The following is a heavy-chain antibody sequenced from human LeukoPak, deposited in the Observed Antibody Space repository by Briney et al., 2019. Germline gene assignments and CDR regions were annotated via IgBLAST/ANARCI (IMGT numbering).Heavy chain of an antibody. V-gene: IGHV4-59*11. CDR1: GGFISNHY. Sequence: SETLSLTCTVSGGFISNHYWSWIRQPPGMGLEWIGNFHYSGSINYNPALKSRVTISVDTSKNQFSLILTSVTAADTAVYYCARKQWVPYYFDYWGQGTLVTVSS. CDR2: FHYSGSI. J-gene: IGHJ4*02. D-gene: IGHD6-19*01. CDR3: ARKQWVPYYFDY.